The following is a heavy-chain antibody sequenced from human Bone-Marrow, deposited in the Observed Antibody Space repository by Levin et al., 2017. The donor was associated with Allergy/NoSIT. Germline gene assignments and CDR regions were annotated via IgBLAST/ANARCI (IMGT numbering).Heavy chain of an antibody. CDR3: AHILITFGGVLRTDAFDI. D-gene: IGHD3-16*01. V-gene: IGHV2-5*02. J-gene: IGHJ3*02. CDR1: GFSLSSSGVG. CDR2: IYWDDDR. Sequence: SGPTLVKPTETLALTCTFSGFSLSSSGVGVAWIRQSPGQALEWLAIIYWDDDRRYKPSLKTRLTITKDTSINKVVLIMSNMDPADTATYYCAHILITFGGVLRTDAFDIWGQGTLVTVSS.